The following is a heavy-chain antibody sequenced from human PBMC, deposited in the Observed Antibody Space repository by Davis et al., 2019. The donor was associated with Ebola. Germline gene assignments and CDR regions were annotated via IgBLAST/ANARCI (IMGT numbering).Heavy chain of an antibody. Sequence: PGGSLRLSCAASGLTFSSYSMNWVRQAPGKGLEWVSSISSSSSYIHYADSVKGRFTISRDNAKNSLYLQMNSLRADDTAVYYCARVPTRYCSSTSCIPYYYYYMDVWGKGTTVTVSS. CDR1: GLTFSSYS. D-gene: IGHD2-2*01. CDR3: ARVPTRYCSSTSCIPYYYYYMDV. V-gene: IGHV3-21*01. CDR2: ISSSSSYI. J-gene: IGHJ6*03.